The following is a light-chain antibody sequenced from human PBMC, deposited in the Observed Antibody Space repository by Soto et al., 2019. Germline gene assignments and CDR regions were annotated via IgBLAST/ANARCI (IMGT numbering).Light chain of an antibody. CDR3: SSYTSSSSYV. CDR1: SSDVGGYNY. Sequence: QSALTQPASVSGSPGQSITISCTGTSSDVGGYNYVSWYQQHPGKAPKLMIYEVSNRPSGVSNRFSGSKSGNTASLTISGLQAEDEADYYCSSYTSSSSYVFGTGTKLT. J-gene: IGLJ1*01. CDR2: EVS. V-gene: IGLV2-14*01.